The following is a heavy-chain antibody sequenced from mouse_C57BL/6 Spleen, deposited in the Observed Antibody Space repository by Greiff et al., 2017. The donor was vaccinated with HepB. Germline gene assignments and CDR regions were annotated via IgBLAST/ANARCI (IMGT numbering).Heavy chain of an antibody. CDR2: IDPNSGGT. CDR1: GYTFTSYW. CDR3: AREEGVYYDYFDY. D-gene: IGHD1-1*01. J-gene: IGHJ2*01. V-gene: IGHV1-72*01. Sequence: QVHVKQPGAELVKPGASVKLSCKASGYTFTSYWMHWVKQRPGRGLEWIGRIDPNSGGTKYNEKFQSKATLTVDKPSSTAYMQLSSLTSEDSAVYYCAREEGVYYDYFDYWGQGTTLTVSS.